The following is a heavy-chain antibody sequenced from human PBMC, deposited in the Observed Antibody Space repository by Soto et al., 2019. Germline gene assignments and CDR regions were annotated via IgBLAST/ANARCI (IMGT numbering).Heavy chain of an antibody. CDR2: INSDGSST. CDR3: ARADPVTIFGVVSLMDV. J-gene: IGHJ6*03. V-gene: IGHV3-74*01. D-gene: IGHD3-3*01. CDR1: GFTFSSYW. Sequence: GESLKISCAASGFTFSSYWMHWVRQAPGKGLVWVSRINSDGSSTSYADPAKGRVTISSDNTKNTLYLQMNSLRAEDTAVYYCARADPVTIFGVVSLMDVWGKGTTVTVSS.